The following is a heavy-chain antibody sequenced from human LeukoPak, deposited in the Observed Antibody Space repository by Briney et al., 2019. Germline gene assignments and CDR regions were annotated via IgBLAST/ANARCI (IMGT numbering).Heavy chain of an antibody. V-gene: IGHV4-39*01. Sequence: PSETLSLTCTVSGGSISSYYWGWIRQPPGKGLEWIGSIYYSGSTYYNPSLKSRVTISVDTSKNQFSLKLSSVTAADTAVYYCARLLSGYSDYWGQGTLVTVSS. J-gene: IGHJ4*02. CDR1: GGSISSYY. D-gene: IGHD3-22*01. CDR3: ARLLSGYSDY. CDR2: IYYSGST.